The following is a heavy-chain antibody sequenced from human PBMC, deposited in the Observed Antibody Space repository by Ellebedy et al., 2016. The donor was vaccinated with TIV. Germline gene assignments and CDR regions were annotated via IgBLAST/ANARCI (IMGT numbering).Heavy chain of an antibody. CDR1: GYTFSNYG. V-gene: IGHV1-18*04. J-gene: IGHJ3*01. D-gene: IGHD4-23*01. CDR2: ISGYNGNT. CDR3: AKERGTVLIPEAFDV. Sequence: AASVKVSCKASGYTFSNYGLSWVRQAPGQGLEWRAWISGYNGNTHYAQQFQDRVTTTTDTATSTAYMELRSLRSDDTAVYYCAKERGTVLIPEAFDVWGQGTVVIVSS.